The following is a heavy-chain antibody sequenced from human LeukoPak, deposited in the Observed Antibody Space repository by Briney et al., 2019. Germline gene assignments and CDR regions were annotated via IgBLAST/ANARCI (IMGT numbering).Heavy chain of an antibody. V-gene: IGHV4-59*01. CDR2: IYYSGST. Sequence: PSETLSLTCTVSGGSISSYYWSWLRQPPGKGLEWIGYIYYSGSTNYNPSLKSRVTISVDTSKNQFSLKLSSVTAADTAMYYCARVGFCSGGSCYSPSYYYYYYMDVWGKGTTVTVSS. CDR1: GGSISSYY. J-gene: IGHJ6*03. D-gene: IGHD2-15*01. CDR3: ARVGFCSGGSCYSPSYYYYYYMDV.